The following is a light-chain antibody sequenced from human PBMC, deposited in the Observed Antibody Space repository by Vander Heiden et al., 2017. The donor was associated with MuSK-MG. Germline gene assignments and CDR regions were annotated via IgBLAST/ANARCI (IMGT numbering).Light chain of an antibody. CDR3: QKYNRVPFT. CDR1: QGISHY. Sequence: DMQMTQSPSSLSASVGDRVTITCRASQGISHYLAWYQQKPGKVPKLLISSASTLESGVPSRLSGSGSGTDFTLTISSLQPEDVATYYCQKYNRVPFTFGPGTKVDIK. CDR2: SAS. J-gene: IGKJ3*01. V-gene: IGKV1-27*01.